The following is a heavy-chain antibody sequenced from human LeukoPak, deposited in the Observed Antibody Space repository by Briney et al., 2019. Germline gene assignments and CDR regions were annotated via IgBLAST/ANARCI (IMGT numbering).Heavy chain of an antibody. D-gene: IGHD4-17*01. CDR3: AIRDYGDSMWDY. Sequence: SETLSLTCTVSGGSISSYYWSWIRQPPGKGLEWIGYIYYSGSTKYNPSLKSRVTISVDTSKNQFSLKLSFVTAADTAVYYCAIRDYGDSMWDYWGQGTLVTVSS. CDR1: GGSISSYY. J-gene: IGHJ4*02. V-gene: IGHV4-59*08. CDR2: IYYSGST.